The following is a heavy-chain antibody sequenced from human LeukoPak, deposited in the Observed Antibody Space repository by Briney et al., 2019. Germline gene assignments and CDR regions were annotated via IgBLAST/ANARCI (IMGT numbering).Heavy chain of an antibody. V-gene: IGHV3-7*01. J-gene: IGHJ6*04. CDR1: GFTFSSYS. D-gene: IGHD3-16*01. Sequence: GGSLRLSCAASGFTFSSYSMNWVRQAPGKGLEWVATIKQDGSERYYVDSVKGRFTISRDNAQNSLSLQMNSLRAEDTAVYYCAKSTRAVMAMMDVWGKGTTVTVSS. CDR2: IKQDGSER. CDR3: AKSTRAVMAMMDV.